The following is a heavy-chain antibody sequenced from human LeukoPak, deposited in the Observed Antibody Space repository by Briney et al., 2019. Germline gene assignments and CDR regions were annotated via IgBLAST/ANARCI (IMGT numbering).Heavy chain of an antibody. Sequence: SQTLSLTCAISGDSVSSNSATWNWIRQSPSRGLEWLGRTYYRSKWYNDYAVIVKSRITINPDTSKNQFSLQLSSVTAADTAVYYCARRGIYCSSTSCQGVLRFDPWGQGTLVTVSS. CDR2: TYYRSKWYN. CDR3: ARRGIYCSSTSCQGVLRFDP. CDR1: GDSVSSNSAT. D-gene: IGHD2-2*01. J-gene: IGHJ5*02. V-gene: IGHV6-1*01.